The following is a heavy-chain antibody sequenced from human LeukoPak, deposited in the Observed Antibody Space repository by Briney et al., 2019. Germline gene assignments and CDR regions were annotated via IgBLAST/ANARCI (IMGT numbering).Heavy chain of an antibody. J-gene: IGHJ4*02. CDR3: ARVIYSGWQGELSG. CDR1: GFTFSGYW. Sequence: QPGGSLRLSCAASGFTFSGYWMHWVRQAPGKGLVWVSRINSDGSTTSYADSVMGRFTISRDNAKNTLYLQMNSLRAEDTAVYYCARVIYSGWQGELSGWGQGTLVTVSS. D-gene: IGHD6-19*01. CDR2: INSDGSTT. V-gene: IGHV3-74*01.